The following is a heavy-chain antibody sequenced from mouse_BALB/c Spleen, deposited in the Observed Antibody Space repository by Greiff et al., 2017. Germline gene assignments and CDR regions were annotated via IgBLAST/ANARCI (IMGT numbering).Heavy chain of an antibody. J-gene: IGHJ4*01. V-gene: IGHV5-6*01. D-gene: IGHD1-1*01. Sequence: EVKLMESGGDLVKPGGSLKLSCAASGFTFSSYGMSWVRQTPDKRLEWVATISSGGSYTYYPDSVKGRFTISRDNAKNTLYLQMSSLKSEDTAMYYCASHYYDYYAMDYWGQGTSVTVSS. CDR1: GFTFSSYG. CDR2: ISSGGSYT. CDR3: ASHYYDYYAMDY.